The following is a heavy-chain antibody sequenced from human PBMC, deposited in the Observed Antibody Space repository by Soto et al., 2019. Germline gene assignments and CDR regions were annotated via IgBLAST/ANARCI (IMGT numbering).Heavy chain of an antibody. V-gene: IGHV3-7*01. CDR3: ARGGYYGSGAYDSSQEIFDY. J-gene: IGHJ4*02. Sequence: GGSLRLSCAASGFTFSSYWMSWVRQAPGKGLEWVANIKQDGSEKYYVDSVKGRFTISRDNAKNSLYLQMNSLRAEDTAVYYCARGGYYGSGAYDSSQEIFDYWGQGTLVTVSS. CDR1: GFTFSSYW. CDR2: IKQDGSEK. D-gene: IGHD3-10*01.